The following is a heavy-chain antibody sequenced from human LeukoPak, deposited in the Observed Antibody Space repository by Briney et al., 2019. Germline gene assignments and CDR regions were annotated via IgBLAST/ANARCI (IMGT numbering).Heavy chain of an antibody. CDR2: IYYRGST. D-gene: IGHD3-22*01. CDR1: GDSISSYY. V-gene: IGHV4-59*01. Sequence: SETLSLTCTVSGDSISSYYWRWIRQPPGKGLEWIGYIYYRGSTNYNHSLKSRVTISVDTSKNQFSLKLSSVTAADTAVYYCARSGGYYDSSGYHNWFDPWGEGTLVTVSS. CDR3: ARSGGYYDSSGYHNWFDP. J-gene: IGHJ5*02.